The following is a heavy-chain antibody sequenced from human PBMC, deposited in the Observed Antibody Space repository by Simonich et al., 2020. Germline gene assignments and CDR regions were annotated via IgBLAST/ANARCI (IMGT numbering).Heavy chain of an antibody. CDR2: NNSYVSST. Sequence: EVQLVESGGGLVQPGGSLRLSCAASGFTFSSSWMHWVRQAPGKGTGWGERNNSYVSSTTYADSVEGRFTISRDNAKNTLYLQMNSLRAEDTAVYYCARNRLDYWGQGTLVTVSS. CDR1: GFTFSSSW. CDR3: ARNRLDY. J-gene: IGHJ4*02. V-gene: IGHV3-74*01.